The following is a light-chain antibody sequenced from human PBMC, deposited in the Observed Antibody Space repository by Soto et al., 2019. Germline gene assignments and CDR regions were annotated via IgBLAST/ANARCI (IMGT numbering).Light chain of an antibody. Sequence: EIVMTQSPATLSASPGERVTLSCRVSQSVSGNLAWYQQNPGQAPRLLIYGAVTRATGIPDRFSGSGSGTDFTLTISRLEPEDFAVYYCHQYDSWTFGQGTKVDIK. CDR3: HQYDSWT. V-gene: IGKV3D-15*01. CDR2: GAV. J-gene: IGKJ1*01. CDR1: QSVSGN.